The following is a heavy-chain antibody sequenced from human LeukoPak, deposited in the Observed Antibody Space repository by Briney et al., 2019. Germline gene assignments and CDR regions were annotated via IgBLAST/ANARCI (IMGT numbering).Heavy chain of an antibody. D-gene: IGHD3-10*01. Sequence: SETLSLTCAVYGGSFSGYYWSWIRQPPGKGLEWIGEINHSGSTNYNPSLKSRVTISVDTSKNQFSLKLSSVTAADTAVYYCARPSHYLPYNWFDPWGQGTLVTVSS. CDR2: INHSGST. J-gene: IGHJ5*02. CDR1: GGSFSGYY. V-gene: IGHV4-34*01. CDR3: ARPSHYLPYNWFDP.